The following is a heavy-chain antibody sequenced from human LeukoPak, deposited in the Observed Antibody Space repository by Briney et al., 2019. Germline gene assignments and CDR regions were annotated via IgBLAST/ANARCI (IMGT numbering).Heavy chain of an antibody. CDR2: INPSGGST. V-gene: IGHV1-46*01. CDR3: ARGLFSWGDSSGYYLGS. D-gene: IGHD3-22*01. CDR1: GYTFTSYY. J-gene: IGHJ5*02. Sequence: ASVKVSCKASGYTFTSYYMHWVRQAPGQGLEWMGIINPSGGSTSYAQKFQGRVTITRNTSISTAYMELSSLRSEDTAVYYCARGLFSWGDSSGYYLGSWGQGTLVTVSS.